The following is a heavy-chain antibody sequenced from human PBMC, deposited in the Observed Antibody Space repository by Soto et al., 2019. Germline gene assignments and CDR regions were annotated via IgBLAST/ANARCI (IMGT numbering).Heavy chain of an antibody. Sequence: ASVKVSCKASGYTFTSYYMHWVRQAPGQGLEWMGIINPSGGSTSYAQKFQGRVTMTRDTSTSTVYMELSSLRSEDTAVYYCATLDIVVVPAARGASYYYAMDVWG. J-gene: IGHJ6*02. CDR1: GYTFTSYY. CDR3: ATLDIVVVPAARGASYYYAMDV. D-gene: IGHD2-2*03. CDR2: INPSGGST. V-gene: IGHV1-46*03.